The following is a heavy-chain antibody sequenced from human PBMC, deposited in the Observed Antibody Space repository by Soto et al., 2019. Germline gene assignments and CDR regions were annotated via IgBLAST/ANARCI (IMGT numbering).Heavy chain of an antibody. D-gene: IGHD6-13*01. V-gene: IGHV4-38-2*01. CDR2: IYHSGGT. CDR3: ARVVAAAGTSWFDP. Sequence: PSETLSLTCAVSGYSISSGYYWGWIRQPPGKGLEWIGSIYHSGGTYYNPSLKSRVTISVDTSKNQFSLKLSSVTAADTAVYYCARVVAAAGTSWFDPWGQGTLVTVSS. J-gene: IGHJ5*02. CDR1: GYSISSGYY.